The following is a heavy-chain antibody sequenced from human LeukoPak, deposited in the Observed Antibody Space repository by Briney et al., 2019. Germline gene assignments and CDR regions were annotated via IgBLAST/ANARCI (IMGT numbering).Heavy chain of an antibody. Sequence: GSLRLSCAVSGFIVNTYYMSWVRQAPGKGLEWVSIIYSDGSTYYADSVKGRFIISRDNYRGTLYLQMNSLRAEDTAVYYCAKDLKLAPFDYWGQGTLVTVSS. CDR1: GFIVNTYY. D-gene: IGHD3-3*01. CDR2: IYSDGST. CDR3: AKDLKLAPFDY. V-gene: IGHV3-66*02. J-gene: IGHJ4*02.